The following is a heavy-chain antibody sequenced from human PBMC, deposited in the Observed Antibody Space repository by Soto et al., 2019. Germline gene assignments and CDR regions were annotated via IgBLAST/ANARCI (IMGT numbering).Heavy chain of an antibody. CDR3: ERVAAMVTSSRFDY. CDR2: ISAYNGNT. D-gene: IGHD5-18*01. Sequence: ASVKVSCKASGYTFTSYGISWVRQAPGQGLEWMGWISAYNGNTNYAQKLQGRVTMTTDTSTSTAYMELRSLRSEDTAVYYCERVAAMVTSSRFDYWGQGTLVTVS. V-gene: IGHV1-18*04. CDR1: GYTFTSYG. J-gene: IGHJ4*02.